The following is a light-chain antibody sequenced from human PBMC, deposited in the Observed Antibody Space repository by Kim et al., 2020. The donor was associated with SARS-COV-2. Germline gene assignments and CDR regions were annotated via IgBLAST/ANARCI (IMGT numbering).Light chain of an antibody. Sequence: GLMVAMSCSGRRPNIDSNWFSWYQQFPGPAPNHRIFKHKLRPSGVPDRFSGAKSGTSASLAINGLRSDDEAIYYSAAWDDRVNGPVFSGGTRLTVL. CDR3: AAWDDRVNGPV. CDR1: RPNIDSNW. V-gene: IGLV1-47*01. CDR2: KHK. J-gene: IGLJ3*02.